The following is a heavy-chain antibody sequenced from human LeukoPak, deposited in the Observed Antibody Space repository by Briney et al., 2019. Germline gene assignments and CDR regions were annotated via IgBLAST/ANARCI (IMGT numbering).Heavy chain of an antibody. CDR3: ARDTDSSSWQYYFDY. V-gene: IGHV3-23*01. Sequence: GGSLRLSCAASGFTFNNYAMSWVRQAPGKGLEWVSAISGSGGSTYYADSVKGRFTISRDNSKNTLYLQMNSLRAEDTAVYYCARDTDSSSWQYYFDYWGQGTLVTVSS. J-gene: IGHJ4*02. CDR2: ISGSGGST. CDR1: GFTFNNYA. D-gene: IGHD6-13*01.